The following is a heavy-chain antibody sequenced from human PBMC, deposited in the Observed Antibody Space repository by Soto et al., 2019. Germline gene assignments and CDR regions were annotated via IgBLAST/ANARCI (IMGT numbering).Heavy chain of an antibody. D-gene: IGHD4-17*01. J-gene: IGHJ6*02. CDR1: GGSISSGGYS. CDR2: TYHSGST. Sequence: QLQLQESGSGLVKPSQTLSLTCAVSGGSISSGGYSWSWIRQPPGKGLEWIGYTYHSGSTYYNPSLKSRVTISVDRSKNQVSLKLSSVTAADTAVYYCARAHYGDYGYGMDVWGQGTTVTVSS. CDR3: ARAHYGDYGYGMDV. V-gene: IGHV4-30-2*01.